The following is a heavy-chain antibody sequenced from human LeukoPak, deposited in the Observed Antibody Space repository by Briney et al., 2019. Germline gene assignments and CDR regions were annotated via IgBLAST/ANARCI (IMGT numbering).Heavy chain of an antibody. V-gene: IGHV4-34*01. CDR3: ARGRGFFDY. CDR2: INHSGST. J-gene: IGHJ4*02. Sequence: SETLSLTCAVYGGSFSGYYWSWIRQPPGKGLEWIGEINHSGSTNYNPSLKSRVTISVDTSKSQFSLKLSSVTAADTAVYYCARGRGFFDYWGQGTLGTVSS. CDR1: GGSFSGYY. D-gene: IGHD3-10*01.